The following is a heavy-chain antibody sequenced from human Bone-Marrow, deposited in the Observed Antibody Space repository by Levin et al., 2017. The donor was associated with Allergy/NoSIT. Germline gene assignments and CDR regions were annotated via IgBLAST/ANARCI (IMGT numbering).Heavy chain of an antibody. CDR1: GYSFSTYW. Sequence: KRGESLKISCKGSGYSFSTYWLVWVRQVPGKGLECMGIVYPDDADTKYTPSFQGRVTISADKSTSTAYLQWSSLKASDTAMYYCARRSRGTGRHQKNYYGLYGLDVWGQGTTVTVPS. CDR2: VYPDDADT. D-gene: IGHD3-10*01. J-gene: IGHJ6*02. V-gene: IGHV5-51*01. CDR3: ARRSRGTGRHQKNYYGLYGLDV.